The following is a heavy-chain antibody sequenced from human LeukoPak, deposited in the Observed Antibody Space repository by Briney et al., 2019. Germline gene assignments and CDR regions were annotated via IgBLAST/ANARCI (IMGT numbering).Heavy chain of an antibody. CDR3: ATAANTYNWNYGRAFDI. CDR2: IIPIFGTA. CDR1: GGTFSSYA. Sequence: GASVKVSCKASGGTFSSYAISWVRQAPGQGLGWMGGIIPIFGTANYAQKFQGRVTMTEDTSTDTAYMELSSLRSEDTAVYYCATAANTYNWNYGRAFDIWGQGTMVTVSS. D-gene: IGHD1-7*01. J-gene: IGHJ3*02. V-gene: IGHV1-69*06.